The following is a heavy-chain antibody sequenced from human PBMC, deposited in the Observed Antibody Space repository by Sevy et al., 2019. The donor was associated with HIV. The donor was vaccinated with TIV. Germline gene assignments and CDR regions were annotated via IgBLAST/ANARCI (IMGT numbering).Heavy chain of an antibody. Sequence: SETSLTCSVSGDSISNYYWNWIRQPPGKGLEWIAYIYYSGSTNYNPSIKSRVTISVDTSKNQFSLKLSSVTAADTAVYYCARGASGYFDPLDYWGQGTLVTVSS. V-gene: IGHV4-59*01. CDR3: ARGASGYFDPLDY. J-gene: IGHJ4*02. D-gene: IGHD3-10*01. CDR1: GDSISNYY. CDR2: IYYSGST.